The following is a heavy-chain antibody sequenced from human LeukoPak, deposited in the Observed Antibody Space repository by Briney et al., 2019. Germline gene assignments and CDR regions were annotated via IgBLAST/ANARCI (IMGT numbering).Heavy chain of an antibody. D-gene: IGHD5-18*01. V-gene: IGHV2-5*02. CDR3: AHTYTSMVYNGFDR. CDR2: IHWDDDK. CDR1: GVSLSTSGVG. J-gene: IGHJ5*02. Sequence: SGPTLVKPTQTLTLTCTFSGVSLSTSGVGVGWIRQPPGKALEWLALIHWDDDKRYSPSLKSRLAITKDTSKNQVVLTMTNMDPVDTATYYCAHTYTSMVYNGFDRWGQVTLVTVSS.